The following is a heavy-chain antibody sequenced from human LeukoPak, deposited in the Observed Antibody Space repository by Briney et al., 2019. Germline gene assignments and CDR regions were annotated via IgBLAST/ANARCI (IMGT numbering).Heavy chain of an antibody. D-gene: IGHD2-21*02. CDR1: GGSISSYY. V-gene: IGHV4-59*01. J-gene: IGHJ3*02. CDR2: THYSGST. CDR3: ASGYCGGACQLGGVDM. Sequence: SETLSLTCTVPGGSISSYYWSWLRQPPGKGLEYIGYTHYSGSTNYNPSLKSRVTISLDTSGNQFSLKLSSVTAADTAVYYCASGYCGGACQLGGVDMWGQGTMVTVSS.